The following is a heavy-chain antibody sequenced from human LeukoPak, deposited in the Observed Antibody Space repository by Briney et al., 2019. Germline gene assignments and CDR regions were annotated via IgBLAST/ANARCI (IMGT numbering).Heavy chain of an antibody. D-gene: IGHD6-19*01. V-gene: IGHV4-59*01. CDR3: AREWSYSSGWYGAFPLNWFDP. CDR2: IYYSGST. CDR1: GGSISSYY. Sequence: SETLSLTCTVSGGSISSYYWSWVRQPPGKGLEWIGYIYYSGSTNYNPSLKSRVTISVDTSKNQFSLKLSSVTAADTAVYYCAREWSYSSGWYGAFPLNWFDPWGQGTLVTVSS. J-gene: IGHJ5*02.